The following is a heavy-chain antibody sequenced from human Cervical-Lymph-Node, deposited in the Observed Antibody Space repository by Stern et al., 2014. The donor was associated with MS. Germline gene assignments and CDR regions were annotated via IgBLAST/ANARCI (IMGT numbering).Heavy chain of an antibody. CDR3: AESRYDAPTYFKH. D-gene: IGHD5-12*01. CDR1: GYRFTGYY. J-gene: IGHJ4*02. V-gene: IGHV1-2*06. CDR2: INPTTGGA. Sequence: VKLVQSGAELKKPGASVKVSCRASGYRFTGYYVHWLRQPPGQGFERMGRINPTTGGAKYAQKFQGRTTLTRDVSIGTAYMALSWLRSDDTAVYYCAESRYDAPTYFKHWGQGTLVTVSS.